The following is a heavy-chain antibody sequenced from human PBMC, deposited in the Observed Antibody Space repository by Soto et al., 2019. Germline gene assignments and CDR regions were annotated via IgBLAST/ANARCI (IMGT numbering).Heavy chain of an antibody. V-gene: IGHV3-23*01. CDR2: ISGSGGST. CDR3: AKGQQQLVRKDWFDP. CDR1: GFTFSSYA. Sequence: GGSLRLSCAASGFTFSSYAMSWVRQAPGKGLEWVSAISGSGGSTYYADSVKGRFTISRDNSKNTLYLQMNSLRAEDTAVYYCAKGQQQLVRKDWFDPWGQGTLVTSPQ. D-gene: IGHD6-13*01. J-gene: IGHJ5*02.